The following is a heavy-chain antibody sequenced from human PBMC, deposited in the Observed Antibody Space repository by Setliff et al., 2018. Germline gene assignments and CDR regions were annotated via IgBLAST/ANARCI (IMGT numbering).Heavy chain of an antibody. V-gene: IGHV5-51*01. CDR2: VYPGDSDT. D-gene: IGHD1-26*01. Sequence: GESLKISCKGSGYRFTTYWIAWVRQKPGKGLEWMGIVYPGDSDTQYSPSFQGQVTFSSDKSINIAYLHLSSLKASDTAMYYCAREHVSGHSEYWGQGTLVTVSS. CDR3: AREHVSGHSEY. CDR1: GYRFTTYW. J-gene: IGHJ4*02.